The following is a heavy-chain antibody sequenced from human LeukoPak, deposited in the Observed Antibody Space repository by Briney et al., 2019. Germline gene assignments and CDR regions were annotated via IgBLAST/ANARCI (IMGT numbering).Heavy chain of an antibody. D-gene: IGHD3-22*01. CDR1: GFTFSSYA. V-gene: IGHV3-23*01. J-gene: IGHJ4*02. CDR3: AWYYYDSSGYTLFDY. Sequence: GGSLRLSCAASGFTFSSYAMSWVRQAPRKGLEWVSAISGSGGSTYYTDSVKGRFTISRDYSKNTLFLQMNSLRVEDTAVYYCAWYYYDSSGYTLFDYWGQGTLVTVSS. CDR2: ISGSGGST.